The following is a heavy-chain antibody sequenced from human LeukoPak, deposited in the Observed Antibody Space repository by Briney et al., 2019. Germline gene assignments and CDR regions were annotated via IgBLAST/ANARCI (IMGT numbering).Heavy chain of an antibody. V-gene: IGHV4-61*08. CDR1: GGSISSGGYY. CDR3: ARVGYYDSSGYIIDYGMDV. J-gene: IGHJ6*02. CDR2: IYYSGST. Sequence: PSETLSLTCTVSGGSISSGGYYWSWIRQPPGKGLEWIGYIYYSGSTNYNPSLKSRVTISVDTSKNQFSLKLSSVTAADTAVYYCARVGYYDSSGYIIDYGMDVWGQGTTVTVSS. D-gene: IGHD3-22*01.